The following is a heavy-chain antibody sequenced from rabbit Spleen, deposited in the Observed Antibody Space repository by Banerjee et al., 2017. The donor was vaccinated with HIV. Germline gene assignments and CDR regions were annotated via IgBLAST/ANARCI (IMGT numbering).Heavy chain of an antibody. D-gene: IGHD4-1*01. J-gene: IGHJ3*01. V-gene: IGHV1S45*01. CDR3: ARDLAGVIGWNFGW. Sequence: QQQLVESGGGLVQPGGSLTLTCKASGFDFSRYGVSWVRQAPGKGLEWIGCIYTGSDSTAYANWAKGRFTFSKTSSTTVTLEMTSLTAADTATYFCARDLAGVIGWNFGWWGQGTLVTVS. CDR2: IYTGSDST. CDR1: GFDFSRYG.